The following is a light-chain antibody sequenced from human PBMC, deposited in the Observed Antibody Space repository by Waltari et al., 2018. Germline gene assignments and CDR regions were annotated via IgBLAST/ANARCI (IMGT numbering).Light chain of an antibody. V-gene: IGKV1-17*03. CDR2: AAS. CDR1: QTISSY. CDR3: QQHNSHPPT. Sequence: DIQMTQSPSSLSASVGDRVTISCRASQTISSYLAWYQQKPGKVPNLLIYAASSLQSGVPSRVSGSGSGTEFTLTISSLQPEDFATYYCQQHNSHPPTFGQGTKVEIK. J-gene: IGKJ1*01.